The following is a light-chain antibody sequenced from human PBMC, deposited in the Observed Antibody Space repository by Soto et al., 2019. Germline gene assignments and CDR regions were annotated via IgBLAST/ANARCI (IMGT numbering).Light chain of an antibody. CDR3: QQYGSSHWT. CDR1: QSLNSDY. J-gene: IGKJ1*01. CDR2: DAS. Sequence: EIVLTQSPGTLSLSPGEGATLSCRASQSLNSDYLAWYQQKPGQAPRLLIYDASSRATGIPDRFSGSGSGTDFTLTISRLEPEDFAVYYCQQYGSSHWTFGQGTKVEIK. V-gene: IGKV3-20*01.